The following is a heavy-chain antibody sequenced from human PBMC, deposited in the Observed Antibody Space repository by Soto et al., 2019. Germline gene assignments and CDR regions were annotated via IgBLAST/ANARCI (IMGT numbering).Heavy chain of an antibody. V-gene: IGHV4-4*02. CDR2: IYHSGST. Sequence: QVQLQESGPGLVKPSGTLSLTCAVSGGSISSSNWWSWVRQPPGKGLEWIGEIYHSGSTNYNPSLKRRVTISVDKSKAQFSLRLRAVTAADTAGYYCARTMGTAAGTSNWFDPWGQGTLVTVSS. D-gene: IGHD6-13*01. CDR1: GGSISSSNW. J-gene: IGHJ5*02. CDR3: ARTMGTAAGTSNWFDP.